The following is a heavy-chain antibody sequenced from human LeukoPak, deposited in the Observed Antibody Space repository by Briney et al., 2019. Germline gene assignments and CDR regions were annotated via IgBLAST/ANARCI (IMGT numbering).Heavy chain of an antibody. CDR1: GFTFSNYW. D-gene: IGHD1-1*01. V-gene: IGHV3-74*01. CDR3: ASGELDSLYYFDY. CDR2: IHTDGIST. J-gene: IGHJ4*02. Sequence: GGSLRLSCEASGFTFSNYWMHWVRQAPGKGLVWVSRIHTDGISTTYADSVKGRFTISRDNAKNTLYLQMNSLRAEDTAVYYCASGELDSLYYFDYWGQGTLVTVSS.